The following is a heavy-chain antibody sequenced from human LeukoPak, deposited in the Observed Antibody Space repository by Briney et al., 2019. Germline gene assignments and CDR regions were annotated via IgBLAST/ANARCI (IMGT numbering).Heavy chain of an antibody. CDR2: INHSGST. Sequence: PSETLSLTCAVYGGSFSGYYWSWIRQPPGKGLEWIGEINHSGSTNYNPSLKSRVTISVDTSKNQFSLKLSSVTAADTAVYYCARGRVYDSWSGYYTPDGYYFDYWGQGTLVTVSS. CDR1: GGSFSGYY. J-gene: IGHJ4*02. CDR3: ARGRVYDSWSGYYTPDGYYFDY. D-gene: IGHD3-3*01. V-gene: IGHV4-34*01.